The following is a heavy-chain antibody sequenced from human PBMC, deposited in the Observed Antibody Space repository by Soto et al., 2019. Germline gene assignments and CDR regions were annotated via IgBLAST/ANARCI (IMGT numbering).Heavy chain of an antibody. V-gene: IGHV1-2*04. CDR3: AREREQQLSYYGGNAPDY. CDR1: GYTFTGYY. D-gene: IGHD6-13*01. Sequence: QVQLVQSGAEVKKPGASVKVSCKASGYTFTGYYMHWVRQAPGQGLEWMGWINPNSGGTNYAQKFQGWVTMTRDTSVSTAYMELSRLRADDTAVYYCAREREQQLSYYGGNAPDYWGQGTLVTVSS. J-gene: IGHJ4*02. CDR2: INPNSGGT.